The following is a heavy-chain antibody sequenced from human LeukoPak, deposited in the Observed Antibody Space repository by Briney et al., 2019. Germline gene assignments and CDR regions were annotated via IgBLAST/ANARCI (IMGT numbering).Heavy chain of an antibody. Sequence: PGGSLRLSCAASGFTVSSNYMSWVRQAPGKGLVWVSRINSDGSVTTYADSVKGRFTISRDNAKNTLYLQMNSLRPEDTAVYYCARAGAHDAFDIWGQGTMVTVSS. CDR3: ARAGAHDAFDI. J-gene: IGHJ3*02. CDR2: INSDGSVT. V-gene: IGHV3-74*01. D-gene: IGHD7-27*01. CDR1: GFTVSSNY.